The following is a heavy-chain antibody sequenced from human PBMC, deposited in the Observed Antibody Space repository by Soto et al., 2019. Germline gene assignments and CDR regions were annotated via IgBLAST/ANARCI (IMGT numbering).Heavy chain of an antibody. J-gene: IGHJ4*01. V-gene: IGHV3-9*01. Sequence: GGSLRLSCAASGFTFDDYAMHWVRQVPGKGLEWVSGINLNSGSIGYGDSVKGRFAISRDNDKNSLHLQMNSLSAEDTAFYFCSREFVVRGRALGKDVWGHGTQVTASS. CDR1: GFTFDDYA. CDR2: INLNSGSI. CDR3: SREFVVRGRALGKDV. D-gene: IGHD1-26*01.